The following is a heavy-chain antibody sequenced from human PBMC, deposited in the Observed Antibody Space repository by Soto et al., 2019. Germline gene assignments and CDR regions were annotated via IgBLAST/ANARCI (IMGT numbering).Heavy chain of an antibody. CDR3: ARDYYSSGYLFDY. CDR1: GLTFSIDS. J-gene: IGHJ4*02. CDR2: ISSSSSYI. D-gene: IGHD3-22*01. Sequence: EVQLVESGGGLVKPGGSLRLSCAASGLTFSIDSMNWVRQAPGKGLEWVSSISSSSSYIYYADSVKGRFTTSRDNAKNSLYLQMNSLRAEDTAVYYCARDYYSSGYLFDYWGQGPLVTVSS. V-gene: IGHV3-21*01.